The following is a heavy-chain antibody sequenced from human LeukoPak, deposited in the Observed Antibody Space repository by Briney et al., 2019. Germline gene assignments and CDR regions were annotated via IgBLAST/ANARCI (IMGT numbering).Heavy chain of an antibody. CDR3: ARAEDCSGGSCYFEYFQH. J-gene: IGHJ1*01. Sequence: GGSLRLSCVASGFTFRDYYMSWIRRAPGKGLEWVSYISSSSSYIDYADSVKGRFTISRDNAKNSLHLQMNSLRAKDTAVYYCARAEDCSGGSCYFEYFQHWGQGTLVTVSS. CDR1: GFTFRDYY. CDR2: ISSSSSYI. D-gene: IGHD2-15*01. V-gene: IGHV3-11*06.